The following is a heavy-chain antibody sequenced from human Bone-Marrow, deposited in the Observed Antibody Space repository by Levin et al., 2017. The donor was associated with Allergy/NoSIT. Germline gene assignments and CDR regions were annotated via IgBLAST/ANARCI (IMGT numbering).Heavy chain of an antibody. CDR3: AKAYTNAWYDFDS. V-gene: IGHV3-23*01. D-gene: IGHD6-13*01. CDR2: IHHHDGYT. J-gene: IGHJ4*02. CDR1: GFTFSSYA. Sequence: PGGSLRLSCAASGFTFSSYAMSWVRQAPGKGLEWVAHIHHHDGYTYYADSVKGRFTISRDNSDNTLYLQMNSLRAEDTAVYYCAKAYTNAWYDFDSWGQGTLVTVSS.